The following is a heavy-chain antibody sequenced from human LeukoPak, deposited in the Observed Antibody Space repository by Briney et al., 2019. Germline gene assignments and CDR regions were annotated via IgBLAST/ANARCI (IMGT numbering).Heavy chain of an antibody. Sequence: GGSLRLSCAASGFTFSSYAMHWVRQAPGKGLEYVSAISSNGGRTYYANSVKGRFTISRDNSKNTLYLQMGSLRAEDMAVYYCARSMLRFLEWLPVDYWGQGTLVTVSS. J-gene: IGHJ4*02. CDR3: ARSMLRFLEWLPVDY. D-gene: IGHD3-3*01. CDR1: GFTFSSYA. CDR2: ISSNGGRT. V-gene: IGHV3-64*01.